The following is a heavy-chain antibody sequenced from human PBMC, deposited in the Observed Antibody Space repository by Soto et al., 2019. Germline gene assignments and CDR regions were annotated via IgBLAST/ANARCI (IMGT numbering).Heavy chain of an antibody. J-gene: IGHJ6*02. CDR2: IIPIFGTA. CDR3: ARGRPAIAALYYYGMDV. V-gene: IGHV1-69*13. Sequence: SVKVSCKASGGTFSSYAISWVRQAPGQGLEWMGGIIPIFGTANYAQKFQGGVTITADESTSTAYMELSSLRSEDTAVYYCARGRPAIAALYYYGMDVWGQGTTVTVSS. D-gene: IGHD6-6*01. CDR1: GGTFSSYA.